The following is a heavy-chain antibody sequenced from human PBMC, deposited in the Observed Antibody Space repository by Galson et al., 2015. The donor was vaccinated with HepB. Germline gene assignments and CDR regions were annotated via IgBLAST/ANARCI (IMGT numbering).Heavy chain of an antibody. V-gene: IGHV3-30*04. Sequence: SLRLSCAASGFTFSSYAMHWVRQAPGKGLEWVAVISYDGSNKYYADSVKGRFTISRDNSKNTLYLQMNSLRAEDTAVYYCARDVTSRGGYYRVGDWGQGTLVTVSS. CDR3: ARDVTSRGGYYRVGD. CDR2: ISYDGSNK. J-gene: IGHJ4*02. D-gene: IGHD3-22*01. CDR1: GFTFSSYA.